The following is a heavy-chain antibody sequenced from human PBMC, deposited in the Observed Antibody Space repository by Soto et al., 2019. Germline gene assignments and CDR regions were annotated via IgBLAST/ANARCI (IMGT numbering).Heavy chain of an antibody. CDR1: GFTVRSNS. CDR3: AIVNLDAFDI. Sequence: EVQLVEAGGDLIQPGGSLTLSCAASGFTVRSNSMSWVRQAPGKGLDWVSVIDSGSNTYYSDSVKGRFTISRDNSKNTLYLQMTSLRAEDTAVYYCAIVNLDAFDIWGQGTMVTVSS. CDR2: IDSGSNT. J-gene: IGHJ3*02. V-gene: IGHV3-53*01.